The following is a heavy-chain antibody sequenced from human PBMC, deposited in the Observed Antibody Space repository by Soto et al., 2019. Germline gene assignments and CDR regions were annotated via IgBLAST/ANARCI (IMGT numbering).Heavy chain of an antibody. Sequence: QVYLVESGGGLVKPGGSLRLSCVTSGFTFGDFDISWTPHPPRQGLASVSHINSRSTHTNYADSVKGRFTVSRDNAKNSLSLQMNSLRVEDTAVYYCARDLEGYYADFWGQGTLVTVSP. CDR2: INSRSTHT. CDR1: GFTFGDFD. CDR3: ARDLEGYYADF. V-gene: IGHV3-11*06. J-gene: IGHJ4*02. D-gene: IGHD3-22*01.